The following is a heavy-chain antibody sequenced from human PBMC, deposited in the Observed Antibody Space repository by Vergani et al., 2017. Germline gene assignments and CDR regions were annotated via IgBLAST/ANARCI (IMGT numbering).Heavy chain of an antibody. Sequence: EVQLLESGGGLVKRGGSLRLSCAASGFTFSSYSMNWVRQAPGKGLEWVSSISSSSSYIHYSDSLKGRFTISRDNAKNTLYLQMNSLRAEDTAVYYCAKDHYGSGSYLRGWFDPWGQGTLVTVSS. CDR3: AKDHYGSGSYLRGWFDP. CDR1: GFTFSSYS. D-gene: IGHD3-10*01. J-gene: IGHJ5*02. V-gene: IGHV3-21*01. CDR2: ISSSSSYI.